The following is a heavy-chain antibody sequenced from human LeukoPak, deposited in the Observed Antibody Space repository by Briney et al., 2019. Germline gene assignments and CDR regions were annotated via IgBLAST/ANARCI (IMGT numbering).Heavy chain of an antibody. J-gene: IGHJ6*02. CDR3: ARLPSGFGFYYYYGMDV. D-gene: IGHD3-22*01. CDR2: INHSGST. Sequence: PSETLSLTCAVYGGSFSGYYWSWIRQPPGKGLEWIGEINHSGSTNYNPSLKSRVTISVDTSKNQFSLKLSSVTAADTAVYYCARLPSGFGFYYYYGMDVWGQGTTVTVSS. CDR1: GGSFSGYY. V-gene: IGHV4-34*01.